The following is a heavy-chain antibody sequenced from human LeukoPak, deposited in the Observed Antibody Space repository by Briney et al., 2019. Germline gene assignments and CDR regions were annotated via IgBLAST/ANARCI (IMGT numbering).Heavy chain of an antibody. CDR3: AELGITMIGGV. J-gene: IGHJ6*04. V-gene: IGHV3-23*01. D-gene: IGHD3-10*02. CDR1: GFTLSSYA. Sequence: GGSLRLSCAASGFTLSSYAMSWVRQGPGKGLEWVSAISVSGNTYHADSVKGRFTISRDSSKNTLYLQMNSLRAEDTAVYYCAELGITMIGGVWGKGTTVTISS. CDR2: ISVSGNT.